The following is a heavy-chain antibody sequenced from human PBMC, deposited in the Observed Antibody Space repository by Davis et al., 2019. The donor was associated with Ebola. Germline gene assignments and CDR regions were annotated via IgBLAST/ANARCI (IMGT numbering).Heavy chain of an antibody. V-gene: IGHV3-30-3*01. CDR2: ISHDGSAK. J-gene: IGHJ3*02. CDR1: AFTFSSYV. CDR3: ARDFVPAAIRGTAFDI. D-gene: IGHD2-2*01. Sequence: PGGSLRLSCAASAFTFSSYVMHWVRQAPGKGLEWVAVISHDGSAKYHADSVKGRFTISRDNSKNTLYLQMNSLRLKDTAVYYCARDFVPAAIRGTAFDIWGQGTMVTVSS.